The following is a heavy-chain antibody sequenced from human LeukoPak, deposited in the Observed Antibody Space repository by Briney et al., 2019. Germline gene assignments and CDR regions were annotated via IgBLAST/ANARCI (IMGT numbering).Heavy chain of an antibody. V-gene: IGHV1-46*01. CDR2: ISPSAGST. CDR3: ARDRYCSNGVCYGMDV. J-gene: IGHJ6*02. Sequence: ASVKVSCKASGYTFTSYYMHWVRQAPGQGLEWMGIISPSAGSTSYAQKFQGRVTMTRDTSTTTVYMELSSLRSEDTAVYYCARDRYCSNGVCYGMDVWGQGTTVTISS. CDR1: GYTFTSYY. D-gene: IGHD2-8*01.